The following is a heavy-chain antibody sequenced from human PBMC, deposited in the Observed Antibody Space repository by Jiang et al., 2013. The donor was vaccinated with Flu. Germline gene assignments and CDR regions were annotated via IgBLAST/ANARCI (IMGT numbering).Heavy chain of an antibody. Sequence: SGGSVTTHYYSWIRQPPGKGLEWIGNIYYMGNTNYNPSLKSRVTISVDMSKNQFSLNLNSVTAADTAVYYCARGAYCGGDCYSFDYWGQGTLITVSS. V-gene: IGHV4-59*02. CDR2: IYYMGNT. J-gene: IGHJ4*02. D-gene: IGHD2-21*02. CDR1: GGSVTTHY. CDR3: ARGAYCGGDCYSFDY.